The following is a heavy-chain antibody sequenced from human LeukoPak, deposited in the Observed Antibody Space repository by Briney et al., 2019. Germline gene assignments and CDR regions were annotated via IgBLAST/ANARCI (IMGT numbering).Heavy chain of an antibody. D-gene: IGHD4-11*01. J-gene: IGHJ4*02. CDR1: GFTFGDYA. CDR2: IRSKAYGGTT. Sequence: PGRSLRLSCTASGFTFGDYAMSWVRQAPGKGLEWVGFIRSKAYGGTTEYAASVKGRFTISRDDSKSIAYLQMNSLKTEDTAVYYCTRLYSNYESIDYWGQGTLVTVSS. V-gene: IGHV3-49*04. CDR3: TRLYSNYESIDY.